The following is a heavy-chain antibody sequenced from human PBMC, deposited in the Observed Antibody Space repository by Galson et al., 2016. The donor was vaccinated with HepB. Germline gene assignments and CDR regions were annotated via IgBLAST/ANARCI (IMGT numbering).Heavy chain of an antibody. CDR2: ISGNGART. D-gene: IGHD2/OR15-2a*01. Sequence: SLRLSCAASGFVFSSYIMNWVRQAPGKGLEWVSAISGNGARTFYSESVKGRFTVSRDNGKNTVTLQMNKLRAEDTGIYYCAKGYCNSIACYSGMVKNFEYWGRGTRVTVSS. J-gene: IGHJ4*02. CDR3: AKGYCNSIACYSGMVKNFEY. V-gene: IGHV3-23*01. CDR1: GFVFSSYI.